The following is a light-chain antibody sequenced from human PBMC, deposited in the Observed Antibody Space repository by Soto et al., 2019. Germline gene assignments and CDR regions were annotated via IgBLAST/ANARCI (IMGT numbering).Light chain of an antibody. V-gene: IGLV2-14*01. Sequence: QSVLTQPASVSGSPGQSITISCTGTSSDVGGYDTVSWYQQHPGKAPGLIIYEVTNRPSGVSYRFSASKSGNTASLTISGLQAEDEADYFCSSYTSSVTRVFGTGTKVTVL. CDR3: SSYTSSVTRV. CDR1: SSDVGGYDT. CDR2: EVT. J-gene: IGLJ1*01.